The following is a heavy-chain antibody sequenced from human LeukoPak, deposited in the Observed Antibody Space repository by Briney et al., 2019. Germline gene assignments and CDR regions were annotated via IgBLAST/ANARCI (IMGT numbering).Heavy chain of an antibody. J-gene: IGHJ6*03. D-gene: IGHD5-12*01. CDR2: IYTSGST. CDR3: ARVMEDSGYDNYYYYYMDV. V-gene: IGHV4-61*02. CDR1: GGSISSGSYY. Sequence: SETLSLTCTVSGGSISSGSYYWSWIRQPAGKGLEWIGRIYTSGSTNYNPSLKSRVTISVDTSENQFSLKLSSVTAADTAVYYCARVMEDSGYDNYYYYYMDVWGKGTTVTISS.